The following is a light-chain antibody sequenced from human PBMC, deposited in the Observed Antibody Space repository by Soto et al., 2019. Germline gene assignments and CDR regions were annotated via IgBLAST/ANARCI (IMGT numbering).Light chain of an antibody. CDR3: HQYASCPQT. Sequence: EIVLTQSPGTLSLSPGERATLSCRASQSVAKNYLAWYQQEPGQAPRLLIYGPSSRATGTPDRFSGSGSGTDFTLTISRLEPEDFAVYYCHQYASCPQTFRQGTKVEIK. J-gene: IGKJ1*01. CDR2: GPS. CDR1: QSVAKNY. V-gene: IGKV3-20*01.